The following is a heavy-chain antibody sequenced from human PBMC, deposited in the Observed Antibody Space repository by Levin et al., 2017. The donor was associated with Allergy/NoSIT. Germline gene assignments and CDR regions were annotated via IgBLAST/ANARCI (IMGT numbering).Heavy chain of an antibody. Sequence: GASVKVSCKASGYTFTGYYMHWVRQAPGQGLEWMGWINPNSGGTNYAQKFQGRVTMTRDTSISTAYMELSRLRSDDTAVYYCARERGLLIKGRDYYFDYWGQGTLVTVSS. CDR2: INPNSGGT. CDR3: ARERGLLIKGRDYYFDY. CDR1: GYTFTGYY. J-gene: IGHJ4*02. V-gene: IGHV1-2*02. D-gene: IGHD2-15*01.